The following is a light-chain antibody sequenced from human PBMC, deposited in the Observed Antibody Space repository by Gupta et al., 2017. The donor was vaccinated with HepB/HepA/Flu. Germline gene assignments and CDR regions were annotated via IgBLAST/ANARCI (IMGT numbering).Light chain of an antibody. CDR2: GKN. V-gene: IGLV3-19*01. J-gene: IGLJ2*01. CDR1: SLRNYY. CDR3: SSRDSSGTHVI. Sequence: SSELTQGPAVSVALGQTVRITCQEDSLRNYYADWYQQKPGQAPLLVIYGKNNRPSGIPYRFSGSTSRNTASLTITGAQAEDEADYYCSSRDSSGTHVIFGGGTVLTVL.